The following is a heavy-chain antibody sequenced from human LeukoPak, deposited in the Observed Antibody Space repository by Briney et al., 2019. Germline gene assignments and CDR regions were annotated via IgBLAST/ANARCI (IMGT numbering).Heavy chain of an antibody. D-gene: IGHD3-22*01. CDR2: INPNSGGT. J-gene: IGHJ4*02. V-gene: IGHV1-2*02. Sequence: GASVKVSCKASGYTFTGYYMHWVRQAPGQGLEWMGWINPNSGGTNYAEKFQGRVTMTRDTSISTAYMEMSRLRSDDTAVYYCARAVDYYDSSGLVEYWGQGTLVTVSS. CDR1: GYTFTGYY. CDR3: ARAVDYYDSSGLVEY.